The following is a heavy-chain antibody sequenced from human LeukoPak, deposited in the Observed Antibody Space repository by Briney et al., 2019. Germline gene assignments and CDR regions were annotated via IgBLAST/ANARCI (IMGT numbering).Heavy chain of an antibody. CDR1: GFTFSSYA. CDR3: ARDFMGIAVAGTGITFDS. V-gene: IGHV3-30*04. J-gene: IGHJ4*02. CDR2: ISYDGSNK. Sequence: PGGSLRLSCAASGFTFSSYAMHWVRQAPGKGLEWVAVISYDGSNKYYADSVKGRFTISRDNSKNTLYLQMNSLRAEDTAVYYCARDFMGIAVAGTGITFDSWGQGTLVTVSS. D-gene: IGHD6-19*01.